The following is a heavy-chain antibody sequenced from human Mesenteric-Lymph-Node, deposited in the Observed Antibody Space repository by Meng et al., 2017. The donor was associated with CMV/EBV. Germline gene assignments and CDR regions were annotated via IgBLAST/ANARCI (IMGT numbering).Heavy chain of an antibody. J-gene: IGHJ2*01. Sequence: FSLSTLGVGVGWIRQPPGKALELLALIYWDDDKRYSPSLKSRLTITKDTSKNQVVLTMTNMDPVDTATYYCAHLGGITMVRGGYFDLWGRGTLVTVSS. D-gene: IGHD3-10*01. CDR2: IYWDDDK. CDR3: AHLGGITMVRGGYFDL. CDR1: FSLSTLGVG. V-gene: IGHV2-5*02.